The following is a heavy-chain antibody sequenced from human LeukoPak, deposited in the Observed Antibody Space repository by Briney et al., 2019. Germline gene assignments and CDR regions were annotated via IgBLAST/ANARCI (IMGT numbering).Heavy chain of an antibody. D-gene: IGHD1-26*01. Sequence: NLGESLKISWKGSGYSFTSYWICWVRQMPGKGLESMGIIYPGDSDTRYSPSFQGQVTISADKSLSTAYLQWSSLKASDTAMYYCARGSGSYHTAYMNWGQGSPVTVSS. V-gene: IGHV5-51*01. J-gene: IGHJ4*02. CDR3: ARGSGSYHTAYMN. CDR2: IYPGDSDT. CDR1: GYSFTSYW.